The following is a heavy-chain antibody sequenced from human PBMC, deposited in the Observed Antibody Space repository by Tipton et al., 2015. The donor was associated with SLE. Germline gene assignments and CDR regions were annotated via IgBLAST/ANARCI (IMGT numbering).Heavy chain of an antibody. CDR1: GGSFSGYY. Sequence: TLSLTCAVYGGSFSGYYWSWIRQPPGKGLEWIGEINHSGSTNYNPSLKSRVTISVDTSKNQFSLKLSSVTAADTAVYYCARDPLMARGVGAFDIWGQGTMATVSS. CDR3: ARDPLMARGVGAFDI. V-gene: IGHV4-34*01. J-gene: IGHJ3*02. CDR2: INHSGST. D-gene: IGHD5-24*01.